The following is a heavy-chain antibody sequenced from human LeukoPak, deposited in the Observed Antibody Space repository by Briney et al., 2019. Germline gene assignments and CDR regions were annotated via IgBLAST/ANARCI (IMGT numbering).Heavy chain of an antibody. CDR1: GGSISSGDYY. D-gene: IGHD3-10*01. CDR2: IYYSGST. CDR3: ARVNYYGSGSYYNWFDP. Sequence: SETLSLTCTVSGGSISSGDYYWRWIRQPPGKGLEWIGYIYYSGSTYYNPSLKSRVTISVDTSKNQFSLKLSSVTAADTAVYYCARVNYYGSGSYYNWFDPWGQGTLVTVS. J-gene: IGHJ5*02. V-gene: IGHV4-30-4*01.